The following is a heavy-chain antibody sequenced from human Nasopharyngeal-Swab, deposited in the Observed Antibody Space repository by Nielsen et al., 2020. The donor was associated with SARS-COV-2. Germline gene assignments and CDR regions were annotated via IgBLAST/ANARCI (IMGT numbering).Heavy chain of an antibody. V-gene: IGHV3-30*03. J-gene: IGHJ6*03. Sequence: GESLKISCATSGFTFSSYAMHWVRQAPGKGLEWVAVISSDGSDKFYADSVKDRFSISRDTSRSAVYLQMNSLRAEDTALYYCARTDRGGSYFSQYYYYMDVWGTGTTVTVSS. CDR3: ARTDRGGSYFSQYYYYMDV. CDR1: GFTFSSYA. D-gene: IGHD1-26*01. CDR2: ISSDGSDK.